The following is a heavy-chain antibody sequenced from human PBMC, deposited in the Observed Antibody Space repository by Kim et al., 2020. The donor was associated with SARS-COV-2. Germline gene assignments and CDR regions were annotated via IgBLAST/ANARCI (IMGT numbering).Heavy chain of an antibody. CDR3: ARVGPVGYYYGMDV. D-gene: IGHD2-15*01. J-gene: IGHJ6*02. Sequence: SETLSLTCTVSGGSISNYYWSWIRQPPGKGLEWIGYIYYSGSTNYNPSLKSRVTISVDTSKNQFSLKLSSVTAADTAVYYCARVGPVGYYYGMDVWGQGTTVTVSS. V-gene: IGHV4-59*13. CDR2: IYYSGST. CDR1: GGSISNYY.